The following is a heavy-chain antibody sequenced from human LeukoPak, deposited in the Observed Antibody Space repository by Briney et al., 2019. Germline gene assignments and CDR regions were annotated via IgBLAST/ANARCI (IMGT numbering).Heavy chain of an antibody. Sequence: SETLSLTCTASGGSISTYYWNWIRQPAGKGLEWIGRIYTSGSTNYNPSLKSRVTMSVDTSKNQFSLKLSSVNAVYTAVYYCARQYYDILNGYDRGDALDIWGQGTMVTVSS. J-gene: IGHJ3*02. D-gene: IGHD3-9*01. CDR3: ARQYYDILNGYDRGDALDI. V-gene: IGHV4-4*07. CDR1: GGSISTYY. CDR2: IYTSGST.